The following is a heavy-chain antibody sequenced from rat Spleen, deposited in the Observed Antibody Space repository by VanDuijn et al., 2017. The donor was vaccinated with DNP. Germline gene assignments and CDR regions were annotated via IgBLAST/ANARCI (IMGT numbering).Heavy chain of an antibody. J-gene: IGHJ2*01. CDR2: IGSPAYAP. Sequence: EVQLVESGGGLVQPGRSLKLSCAASGFTFSNYDMAWFRQAPAKGLEWVAYIGSPAYAPYYTDSVKGRFAISRDNAKSTLYLQMNSLRSEDMATYYCVRWNSGHFDYWGQGVMVTVSS. CDR3: VRWNSGHFDY. D-gene: IGHD4-3*01. CDR1: GFTFSNYD. V-gene: IGHV5-25*01.